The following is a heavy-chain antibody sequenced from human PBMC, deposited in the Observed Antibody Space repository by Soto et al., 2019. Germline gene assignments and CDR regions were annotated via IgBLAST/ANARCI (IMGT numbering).Heavy chain of an antibody. J-gene: IGHJ5*02. CDR2: IFPSDSDT. CDR1: GYKFTSSW. CDR3: ARKDKSGYFNWFAP. Sequence: PGDSLKISCSTSGYKFTSSWIAWVRQMPGKGLEWMGIIFPSDSDTRYSPSFQGQVTISADRSTSTVFLQWASLKASDTAVYFCARKDKSGYFNWFAPRGKGTLVTVSS. V-gene: IGHV5-51*01. D-gene: IGHD3-22*01.